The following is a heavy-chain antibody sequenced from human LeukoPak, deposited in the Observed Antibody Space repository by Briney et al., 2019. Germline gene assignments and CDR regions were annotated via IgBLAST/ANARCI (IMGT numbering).Heavy chain of an antibody. D-gene: IGHD6-13*01. CDR1: GGSISSSNYY. CDR2: IYYSGST. CDR3: ARAGAAAGINY. Sequence: SETLSLTCTVSGGSISSSNYYWGWIRQPPGKGLEWVGSIYYSGSTYYNPSLKSRVTISVDTSKNQFSLKLSSVTAADTAVYYCARAGAAAGINYWGQGTLVTVSS. V-gene: IGHV4-39*01. J-gene: IGHJ4*02.